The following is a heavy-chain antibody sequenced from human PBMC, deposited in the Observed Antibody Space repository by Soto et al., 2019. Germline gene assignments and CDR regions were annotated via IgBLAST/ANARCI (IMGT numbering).Heavy chain of an antibody. V-gene: IGHV3-33*01. CDR2: IWYDGSNK. CDR3: ARDQPDTVVVPYNWFDP. J-gene: IGHJ5*02. Sequence: VQLVESGGGVVQPGRSLRLSCAASGFTFSSYGMHWVRQAPGKGLEWVAVIWYDGSNKYYADSVKGRFTISRDNSKNTLYLQMNSLRAEDTAVYYCARDQPDTVVVPYNWFDPWGQGTLVTVSS. D-gene: IGHD2-21*01. CDR1: GFTFSSYG.